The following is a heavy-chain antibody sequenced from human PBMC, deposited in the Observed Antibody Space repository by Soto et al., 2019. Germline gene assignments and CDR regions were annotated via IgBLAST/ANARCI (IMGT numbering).Heavy chain of an antibody. Sequence: PSETLSLTCAVYGGSFSGYYWSWIRQPPGKGLEWIGEINHSGSTNYNPSLKSRVTISVDTSKNQFSLKLSSVTAADTAVYYCARGPSRVAAAGTLYAFDIWGQGTMVTVSS. J-gene: IGHJ3*02. V-gene: IGHV4-34*01. CDR2: INHSGST. CDR3: ARGPSRVAAAGTLYAFDI. CDR1: GGSFSGYY. D-gene: IGHD6-13*01.